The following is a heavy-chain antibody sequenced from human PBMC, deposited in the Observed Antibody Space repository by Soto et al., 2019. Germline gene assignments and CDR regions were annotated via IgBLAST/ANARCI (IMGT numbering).Heavy chain of an antibody. CDR1: GGSISSYY. J-gene: IGHJ5*02. Sequence: SETLSLTCTVSGGSISSYYWSWIRQPPGKGLEWIGYIYYSGSTNYNPSLKSRVTISVDTSKNQFSLKLSSVTAADTAVYYCASYDFWSGNWFDPWGQGTLVTVSS. V-gene: IGHV4-59*01. D-gene: IGHD3-3*01. CDR3: ASYDFWSGNWFDP. CDR2: IYYSGST.